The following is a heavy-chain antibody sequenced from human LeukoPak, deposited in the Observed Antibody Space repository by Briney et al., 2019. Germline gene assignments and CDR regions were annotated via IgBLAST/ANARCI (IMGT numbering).Heavy chain of an antibody. CDR3: ARGRGGYNWNY. Sequence: PGGSLRLSCAASGFTFSSYSMTWVRQAPGKGLEWVSSISSSSRYIYYVDSVKGRFTISRDNAKNSLFLQMDSLRAEDTAVYYCARGRGGYNWNYWGQGTLVTVSS. D-gene: IGHD5-24*01. J-gene: IGHJ4*02. CDR2: ISSSSRYI. V-gene: IGHV3-21*01. CDR1: GFTFSSYS.